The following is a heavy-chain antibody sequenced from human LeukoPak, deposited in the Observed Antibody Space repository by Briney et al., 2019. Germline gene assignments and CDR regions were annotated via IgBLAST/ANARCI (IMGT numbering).Heavy chain of an antibody. CDR1: GFTFSSYA. V-gene: IGHV3-23*01. CDR2: ISGSGGST. Sequence: GSLRLSCTASGFTFSSYAMSWVRQAPGKGLEWVSAISGSGGSTYYADSVKGRFTISRDNSKNTLYLQMNSLRAEDTAVYYCAKAPGGHDSSGYYLGYWGQGTLVTVSS. D-gene: IGHD3-22*01. J-gene: IGHJ4*02. CDR3: AKAPGGHDSSGYYLGY.